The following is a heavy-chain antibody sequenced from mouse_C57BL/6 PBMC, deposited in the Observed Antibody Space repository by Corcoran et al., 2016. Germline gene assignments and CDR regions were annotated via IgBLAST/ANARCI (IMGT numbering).Heavy chain of an antibody. D-gene: IGHD1-2*01. CDR1: GYTFTDYY. Sequence: EVQLQQSGPELVKPGASVKISCKASGYTFTDYYMNWVKQSHGKSLEWIGDINPNNGGTSYNQKFKGKATLTVDKSSSTAYMELRSLTSEDSAVYYCARDYDYGGWFAYWGQGTLVTVSA. V-gene: IGHV1-26*01. CDR2: INPNNGGT. CDR3: ARDYDYGGWFAY. J-gene: IGHJ3*01.